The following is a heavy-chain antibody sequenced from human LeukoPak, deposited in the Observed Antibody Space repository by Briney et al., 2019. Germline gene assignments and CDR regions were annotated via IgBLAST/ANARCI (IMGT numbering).Heavy chain of an antibody. CDR2: VSSSGTLT. CDR1: GFIFSDYY. CDR3: ARDRHIRGYRYGIFDF. J-gene: IGHJ4*02. D-gene: IGHD5-18*01. V-gene: IGHV3-11*01. Sequence: PGGSLRLSCAASGFIFSDYYMSWIRQAPGKGLEWVAYVSSSGTLTDYADSVKGRFTISGDNAKNSLYLQMNSLRAEQPAIYYRARDRHIRGYRYGIFDFWGQGTLVTVSS.